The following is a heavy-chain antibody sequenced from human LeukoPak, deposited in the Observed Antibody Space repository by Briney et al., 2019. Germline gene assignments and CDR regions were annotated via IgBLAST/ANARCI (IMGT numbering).Heavy chain of an antibody. CDR1: GYTFTSYD. Sequence: PGASVKVSCKASGYTFTSYDINWVRQAPGQGLEWMGWMNPNSGNIGYAQKFQGRVTMTGSTSISTAYMELSSLTSEDTAVYYCARRADSYDSSCYVHWGQGTLVTVSS. CDR2: MNPNSGNI. D-gene: IGHD3-22*01. J-gene: IGHJ1*01. V-gene: IGHV1-8*01. CDR3: ARRADSYDSSCYVH.